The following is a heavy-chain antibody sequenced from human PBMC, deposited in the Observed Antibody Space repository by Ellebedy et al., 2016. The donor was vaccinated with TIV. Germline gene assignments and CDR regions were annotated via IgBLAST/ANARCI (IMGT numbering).Heavy chain of an antibody. D-gene: IGHD3-10*01. V-gene: IGHV4-31*03. CDR2: IYYSGST. CDR3: ARDLAGMVRGVMHWFDP. J-gene: IGHJ5*02. CDR1: GGSISSGGYY. Sequence: SETLSLXXTVSGGSISSGGYYWSWIRQHPGKGLEWIGYIYYSGSTYYNPSLKSRVTISVDTSKNQFSLKLSSVTAADTAVYYCARDLAGMVRGVMHWFDPWGQGTLVTVSS.